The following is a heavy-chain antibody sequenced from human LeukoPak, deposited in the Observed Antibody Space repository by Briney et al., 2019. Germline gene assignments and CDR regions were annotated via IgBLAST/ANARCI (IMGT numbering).Heavy chain of an antibody. Sequence: KVSCKASGYTFTSYWIGWVREMPGKGLEWMGIIYPGDSDTRYSPSFQGQVTISADKSISTAYLQWSSLKASDTAMYYCARQDFWSGYRDYWGQGTLVTVSS. J-gene: IGHJ4*02. CDR3: ARQDFWSGYRDY. CDR2: IYPGDSDT. V-gene: IGHV5-51*01. CDR1: GYTFTSYW. D-gene: IGHD3-3*01.